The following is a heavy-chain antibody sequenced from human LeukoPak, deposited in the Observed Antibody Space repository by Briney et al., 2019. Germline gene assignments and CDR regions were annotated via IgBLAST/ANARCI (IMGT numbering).Heavy chain of an antibody. CDR3: ARDLSGRGYSYGEPHWFDP. D-gene: IGHD5-18*01. Sequence: SETLSLTCAVSGGSISSSNWWSWVRQPPGKGLEWIGEIYHSGSTNYNPSLKSRVTISVDKSKNQFSLKLSSVTAADTAVYYCARDLSGRGYSYGEPHWFDPWGQGTLVTVSS. CDR2: IYHSGST. J-gene: IGHJ5*02. V-gene: IGHV4-4*02. CDR1: GGSISSSNW.